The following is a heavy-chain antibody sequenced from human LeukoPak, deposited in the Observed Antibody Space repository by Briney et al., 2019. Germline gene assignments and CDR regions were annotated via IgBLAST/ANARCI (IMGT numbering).Heavy chain of an antibody. V-gene: IGHV4-39*01. CDR1: GGSISSSSYY. J-gene: IGHJ5*02. CDR3: ARLVRYYYGSGSYYWFDP. D-gene: IGHD3-10*01. Sequence: PSETLSLTCTVSGGSISSSSYYWGWIRQPPGKGLEWIGSIYYSGSTYYNPSLKSRVTISVDTSKNQFSLKLSSVTAADTAVYYCARLVRYYYGSGSYYWFDPWGQGTLVTVSS. CDR2: IYYSGST.